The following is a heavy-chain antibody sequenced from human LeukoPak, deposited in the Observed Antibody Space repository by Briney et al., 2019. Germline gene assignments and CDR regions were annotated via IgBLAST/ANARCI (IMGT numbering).Heavy chain of an antibody. CDR1: GGSISSYY. Sequence: SETLSLTCTVSGGSISSYYWSWIRQPPGKGLEWIGYIYYSGSTNYNPSLKSRVTISVDTSKNQFSLKLSSVTAADTAVYYCARVDPDSSSTLEVFDYWGQGTLVSVSS. V-gene: IGHV4-59*01. CDR3: ARVDPDSSSTLEVFDY. J-gene: IGHJ4*02. D-gene: IGHD6-6*01. CDR2: IYYSGST.